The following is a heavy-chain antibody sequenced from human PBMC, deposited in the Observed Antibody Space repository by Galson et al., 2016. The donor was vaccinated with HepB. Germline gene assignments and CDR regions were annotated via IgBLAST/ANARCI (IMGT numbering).Heavy chain of an antibody. Sequence: SLRLSCAVSGLLFHHFAMSWVRQPPGKGLEWLSGIRAAVDATYYADSVKGRFTVSRDNSPKTFSLQIDSLRAVDTATYYCAKGGKSDPWGQGTQVTVPS. CDR3: AKGGKSDP. CDR2: IRAAVDAT. CDR1: GLLFHHFA. J-gene: IGHJ5*02. V-gene: IGHV3-23*01. D-gene: IGHD1-1*01.